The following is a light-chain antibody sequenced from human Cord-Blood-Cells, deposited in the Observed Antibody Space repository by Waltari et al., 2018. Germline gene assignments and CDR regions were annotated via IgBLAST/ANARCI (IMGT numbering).Light chain of an antibody. CDR2: EGS. CDR1: RSDVGSYNI. V-gene: IGLV2-23*01. Sequence: SALTQPASVSGPPGQSITISCTGTRSDVGSYNIVSWYQQHPGKAPKLMIYEGSKRPSGVSNRFSGSKSGNTASLTISGLQAEDEADYYCCSYAGSSTWVFGGGTKLTVL. J-gene: IGLJ3*02. CDR3: CSYAGSSTWV.